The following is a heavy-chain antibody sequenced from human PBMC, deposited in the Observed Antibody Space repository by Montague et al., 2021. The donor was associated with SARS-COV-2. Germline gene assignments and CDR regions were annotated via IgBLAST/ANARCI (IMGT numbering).Heavy chain of an antibody. Sequence: SETLSLTCTVSGASISRYSWSWIRQPPGKGLEWIGYIYNSGSTNYNPSPTSRVTISVDTSKNQFSLKLSSVAAADTAVYYCARVGRGSSWYGVAFDLWGQGTMVTVSS. D-gene: IGHD6-13*01. CDR2: IYNSGST. V-gene: IGHV4-59*01. CDR3: ARVGRGSSWYGVAFDL. CDR1: GASISRYS. J-gene: IGHJ3*01.